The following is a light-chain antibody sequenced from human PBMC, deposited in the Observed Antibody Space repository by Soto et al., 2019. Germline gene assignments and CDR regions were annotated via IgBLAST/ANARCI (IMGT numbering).Light chain of an antibody. CDR2: DAS. J-gene: IGKJ5*01. V-gene: IGKV1-33*01. CDR3: QQYDNLPIT. CDR1: QDIRKY. Sequence: DTQMTQSPSSLSASVGDRVTITCQASQDIRKYLNWYQHKPGKAPKLLIYDASNLETGVPSRFSGSRSGTDFTFTISSLQPEDVATYYCQQYDNLPITFGQGTRLEIK.